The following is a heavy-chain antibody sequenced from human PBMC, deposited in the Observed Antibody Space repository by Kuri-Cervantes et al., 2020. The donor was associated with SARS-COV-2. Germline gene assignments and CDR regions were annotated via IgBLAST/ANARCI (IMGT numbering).Heavy chain of an antibody. CDR2: ISYDGSNK. V-gene: IGHV3-30-3*01. D-gene: IGHD3-3*01. CDR3: ARGFLEWLDY. CDR1: GFTFSSYA. J-gene: IGHJ4*02. Sequence: GESLKISCAASGFTFSSYAMHWVRQAPGKGLEWVAFISYDGSNKYYADSVKGRFTISRDNSKNTLYLQMNSLRAEDTSVYYCARGFLEWLDYWGQGTLVTVSS.